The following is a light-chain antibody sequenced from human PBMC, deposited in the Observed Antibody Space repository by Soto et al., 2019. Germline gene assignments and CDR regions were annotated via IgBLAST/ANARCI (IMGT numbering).Light chain of an antibody. CDR1: SSNIGAGYN. J-gene: IGLJ3*02. CDR3: QSYDSSLSGWV. Sequence: QAVVTQPPSVSGAPGQRVTISCTGSSSNIGAGYNVHWYQQLPGTAPKLLIYGNSNRPSGVPDRFSGSKSGTLASLAITGLXXXXXXXYYCQSYDSSLSGWVFGGGTK. CDR2: GNS. V-gene: IGLV1-40*01.